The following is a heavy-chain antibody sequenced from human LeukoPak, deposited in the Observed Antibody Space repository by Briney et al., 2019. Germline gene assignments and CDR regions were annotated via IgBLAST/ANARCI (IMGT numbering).Heavy chain of an antibody. J-gene: IGHJ4*02. Sequence: PGGSLRLSCAASGFTFSGSWMTWVRQTPGKGLDWVSSISSSGNTYYADSVKGRFTISRDNSKNMLYLQMNSLRAEDTAVYYCVKGRISEDGLDFWGQGTLVTVSS. CDR2: ISSSGNT. D-gene: IGHD6-13*01. CDR3: VKGRISEDGLDF. V-gene: IGHV3-23*01. CDR1: GFTFSGSW.